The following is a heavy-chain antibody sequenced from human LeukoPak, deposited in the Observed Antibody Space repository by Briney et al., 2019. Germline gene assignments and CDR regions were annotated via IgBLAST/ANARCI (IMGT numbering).Heavy chain of an antibody. CDR2: IGTAGDT. V-gene: IGHV3-13*01. CDR3: ARVSHGGSFDY. D-gene: IGHD4-23*01. CDR1: GFPFSSYD. Sequence: GSLRLSCAASGFPFSSYDMHWVRQATGKGLEWVSAIGTAGDTYYPGSVKGRFTISRENAKNSLYLQMNSLRAGDTAVYYCARVSHGGSFDYWGQGTLVTVSS. J-gene: IGHJ4*02.